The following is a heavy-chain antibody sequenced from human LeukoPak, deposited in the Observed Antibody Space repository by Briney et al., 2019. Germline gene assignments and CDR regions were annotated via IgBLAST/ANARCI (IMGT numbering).Heavy chain of an antibody. D-gene: IGHD6-19*01. CDR1: GGSISSHY. V-gene: IGHV4-59*11. CDR2: IYYSGST. Sequence: SETLSLTCTVSGGSISSHYWSWIRQPPGKGLEWIGYIYYSGSTNYNPSLKSRVTISVDTSKNQFSLKLSSVTAADTAVYYCARYEDSSGWYNWFDPWGQGTLVTVSS. CDR3: ARYEDSSGWYNWFDP. J-gene: IGHJ5*02.